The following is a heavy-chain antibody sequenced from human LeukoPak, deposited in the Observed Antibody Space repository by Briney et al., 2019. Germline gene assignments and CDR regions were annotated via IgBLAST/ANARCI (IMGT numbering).Heavy chain of an antibody. V-gene: IGHV1-8*01. J-gene: IGHJ6*02. D-gene: IGHD6-6*01. Sequence: ASVTVSCKASGYTFTSYDINWVRQATGQGLEWMGWMNPNSGNTGYAQKFQGRVTMTRNTSISTAYMELSSLRSEDTAVYYCATIAGIAARQTQEYYYYYYGMDVWGQGTTVTVSS. CDR2: MNPNSGNT. CDR1: GYTFTSYD. CDR3: ATIAGIAARQTQEYYYYYYGMDV.